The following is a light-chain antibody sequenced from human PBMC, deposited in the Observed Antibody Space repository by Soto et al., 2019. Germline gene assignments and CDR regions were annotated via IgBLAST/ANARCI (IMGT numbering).Light chain of an antibody. J-gene: IGLJ2*01. Sequence: QSALTQPASVSGSPGQSTAISCTGTSSDVGGYTYVSWYQQHPGKAPKLMIYDVSARPSGVSNRFSGSKSDNTASLTISGLQAEDEADYYCSSYTSSNTVIFGGGTKVTVL. V-gene: IGLV2-14*01. CDR2: DVS. CDR1: SSDVGGYTY. CDR3: SSYTSSNTVI.